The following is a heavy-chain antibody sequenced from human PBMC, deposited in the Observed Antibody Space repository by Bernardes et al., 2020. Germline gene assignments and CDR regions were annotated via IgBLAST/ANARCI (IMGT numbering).Heavy chain of an antibody. D-gene: IGHD5-18*01. J-gene: IGHJ6*02. Sequence: GGSLRLSRAASGFTFSSYWMSWVRQAPGKGLEWVANIKQDGSEKYYVDSVKGRFTISRDNAKNSLYLQMNSLRAEDTAVYYCARGPIQKDYYGMDVWGQGTTVTVSS. V-gene: IGHV3-7*01. CDR3: ARGPIQKDYYGMDV. CDR2: IKQDGSEK. CDR1: GFTFSSYW.